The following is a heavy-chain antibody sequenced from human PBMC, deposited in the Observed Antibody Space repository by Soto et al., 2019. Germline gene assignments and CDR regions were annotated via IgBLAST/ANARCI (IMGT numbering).Heavy chain of an antibody. D-gene: IGHD3-3*01. J-gene: IGHJ5*02. CDR2: ISWNSGSI. CDR1: GXTFDDYS. CDR3: AKDDFWSGYALQFDP. Sequence: SLRLSCAASGXTFDDYSMHWVRQAPGKGLEWVSGISWNSGSIVYADSVKCRFTIYRDNAKNSLYLQMNSLRAEDTALYYFAKDDFWSGYALQFDPWGQATLVTVAS. V-gene: IGHV3-9*01.